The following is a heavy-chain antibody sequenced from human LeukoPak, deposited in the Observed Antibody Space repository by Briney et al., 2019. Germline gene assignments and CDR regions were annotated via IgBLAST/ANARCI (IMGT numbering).Heavy chain of an antibody. CDR3: AKDRGWFGGSLANFDD. CDR2: IYHSGST. CDR1: GGSISSYY. V-gene: IGHV4-59*12. D-gene: IGHD3-10*01. Sequence: SETLSLTCSVSGGSISSYYWSWIRQPAGKGLEWIGYIYHSGSTYYNPSLKSRVTISVDRSKNQFSLKLSSVTAADTAVYYCAKDRGWFGGSLANFDDWGQGTLVTVSS. J-gene: IGHJ4*02.